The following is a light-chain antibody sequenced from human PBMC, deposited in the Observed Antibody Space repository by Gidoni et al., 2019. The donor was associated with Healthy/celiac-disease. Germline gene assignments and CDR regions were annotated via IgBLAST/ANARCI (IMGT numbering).Light chain of an antibody. CDR2: GAS. CDR3: QQYNNWAPIT. CDR1: QSVSSN. J-gene: IGKJ5*01. Sequence: TGSPATLSVSPGERATLSCRASQSVSSNLAWYQQKPGQAPRLLIYGASTRATGIPARFSGSGSGTEFTLTISSLQSEDFAVYYCQQYNNWAPITFGQGTRLEIK. V-gene: IGKV3-15*01.